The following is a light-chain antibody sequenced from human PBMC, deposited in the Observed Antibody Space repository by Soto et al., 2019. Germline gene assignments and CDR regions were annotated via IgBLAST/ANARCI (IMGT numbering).Light chain of an antibody. J-gene: IGLJ1*01. CDR1: SSDVGAYTY. CDR2: DVT. V-gene: IGLV2-11*01. Sequence: QSALTQPRSVSWSPGQSVTISCTGTSSDVGAYTYVSWFQQHPGKAPKLIIYDVTKRPSGVPHHFSGSKSGNTASLTISGLQAEDEAYYYCCSYAGGYTHVFGTGTKLTVL. CDR3: CSYAGGYTHV.